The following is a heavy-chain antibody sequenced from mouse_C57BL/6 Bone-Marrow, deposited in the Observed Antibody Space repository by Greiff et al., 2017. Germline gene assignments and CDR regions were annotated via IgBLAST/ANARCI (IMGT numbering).Heavy chain of an antibody. J-gene: IGHJ2*01. D-gene: IGHD3-2*02. CDR2: IFPRDGST. Sequence: QVQLKQSGPELVKPGASVKLSCKASGYTFTSYDINWVKQRPGQGLEWIGWIFPRDGSTTYNEKFKGKATLTVDPSSRTAFMELHSLTSADSAAFFCARTGDSSGPDYRGQDATLSLSS. CDR1: GYTFTSYD. CDR3: ARTGDSSGPDY. V-gene: IGHV1-85*01.